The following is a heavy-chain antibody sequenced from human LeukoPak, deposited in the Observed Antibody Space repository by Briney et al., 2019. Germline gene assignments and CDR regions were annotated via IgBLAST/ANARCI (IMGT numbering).Heavy chain of an antibody. V-gene: IGHV1-2*02. CDR3: ARAATDYYYYYMDV. D-gene: IGHD2-15*01. CDR1: GYIFTDYY. Sequence: GASVKVSCKASGYIFTDYYMYWVRQAPGQGPEWMGWINPNSGGTNYAQKFQGRVTMTRDTSISTAYMELSRLRSDDTAVYYCARAATDYYYYYMDVWGKGTTVTVSS. J-gene: IGHJ6*03. CDR2: INPNSGGT.